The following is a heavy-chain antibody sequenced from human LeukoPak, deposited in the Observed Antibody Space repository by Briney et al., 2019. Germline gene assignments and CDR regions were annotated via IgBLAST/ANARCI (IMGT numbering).Heavy chain of an antibody. CDR2: INPKSGGT. J-gene: IGHJ4*02. V-gene: IGHV1-2*02. D-gene: IGHD1-1*01. CDR1: GYSFTGHY. CDR3: ATDNWNDGTFDY. Sequence: ASVKVSCKASGYSFTGHYMHWVRQAPGQGLEWMGWINPKSGGTNYAQKFQGRVTMTRDTSISTAYMELSRLRSDDTAVYYCATDNWNDGTFDYWGQGTLVTVSS.